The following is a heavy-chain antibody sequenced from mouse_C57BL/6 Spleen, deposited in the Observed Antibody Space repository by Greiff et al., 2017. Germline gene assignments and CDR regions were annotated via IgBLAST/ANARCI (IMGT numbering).Heavy chain of an antibody. J-gene: IGHJ3*01. Sequence: QVQLQQPGAELVMPGASVKLSCKASGYTFTSYWMHWVKQRPGQGLEWIGEIDPSDSYTNYNQKFKGKSTLTVDKSSSTAYMQLSSLTSEDSAVYYCARGCITTVVAEGFAYWGQGTLVTVSA. CDR2: IDPSDSYT. D-gene: IGHD1-1*01. CDR3: ARGCITTVVAEGFAY. CDR1: GYTFTSYW. V-gene: IGHV1-69*01.